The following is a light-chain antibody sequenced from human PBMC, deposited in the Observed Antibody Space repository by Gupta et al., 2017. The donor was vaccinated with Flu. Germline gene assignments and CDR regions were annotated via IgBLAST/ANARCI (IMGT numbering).Light chain of an antibody. V-gene: IGKV3-20*01. CDR2: GAS. CDR1: QSVSSSY. J-gene: IGKJ3*01. Sequence: ERATLSCRASQSVSSSYLAWYQQKPGQAPRLLIYGASSRATGIPDRFSGSGSGTDFTLTISRLEPEDFAVYYCQQYGSSLLTFGPGTKVDIK. CDR3: QQYGSSLLT.